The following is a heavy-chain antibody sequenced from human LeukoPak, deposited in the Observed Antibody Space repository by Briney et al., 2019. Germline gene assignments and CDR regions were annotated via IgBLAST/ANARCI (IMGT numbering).Heavy chain of an antibody. D-gene: IGHD3-3*01. CDR1: GFTFSSHA. V-gene: IGHV3-23*01. J-gene: IGHJ4*02. CDR2: ISASGGST. CDR3: AKALWSGYYDY. Sequence: GGSLRLSCAASGFTFSSHAMSWVRQAPGKGLEWVSAISASGGSTYYADSVKGRFTISRDNSKNTQHLQMNSLRADDTAVYYCAKALWSGYYDYWGQGTLVTVSS.